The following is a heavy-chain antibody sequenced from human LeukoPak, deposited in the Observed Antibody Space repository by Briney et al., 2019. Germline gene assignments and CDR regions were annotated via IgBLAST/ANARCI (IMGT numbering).Heavy chain of an antibody. J-gene: IGHJ4*02. CDR2: VYYSGLT. CDR3: ARVAYDSGSRLIDC. Sequence: PSETLSLTCTVSGGSINSTNYNWGWIRQPPRRGPEWLASVYYSGLTYYNSSLKSRVSISVDTSKNQFSLKLTSVTAADTAVYYCARVAYDSGSRLIDCWGQGTLVTISS. V-gene: IGHV4-39*07. D-gene: IGHD3-10*01. CDR1: GGSINSTNYN.